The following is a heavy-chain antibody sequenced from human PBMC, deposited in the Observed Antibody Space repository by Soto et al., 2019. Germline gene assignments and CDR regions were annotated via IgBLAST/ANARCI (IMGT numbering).Heavy chain of an antibody. J-gene: IGHJ3*02. CDR2: VNHSGST. Sequence: SETLSLTCAVYGGSFSGYYWSWIRQPPGKGLEWIGEVNHSGSTNYNPSLKSRVTISVDTSKNQFSLKLSSVTAADTAVYYCARELEYSCGLTYDIWGQGTMLTVPS. CDR3: ARELEYSCGLTYDI. CDR1: GGSFSGYY. D-gene: IGHD1-1*01. V-gene: IGHV4-34*01.